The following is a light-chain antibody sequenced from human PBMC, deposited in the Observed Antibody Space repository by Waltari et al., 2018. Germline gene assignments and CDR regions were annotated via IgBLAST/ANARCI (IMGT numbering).Light chain of an antibody. J-gene: IGKJ2*03. CDR3: MQALEFPYS. CDR2: EVS. V-gene: IGKV2-40*01. Sequence: DIVMTQTPLSLPVTLGEPASISCRSSQSLLDSEDGNTYLEWYLQKQGQSPQLLIYEVSNRASGVPDRFSGSGSDTDFTLKISRVEAEDVVVYYCMQALEFPYSFGQGTKVEIK. CDR1: QSLLDSEDGNTY.